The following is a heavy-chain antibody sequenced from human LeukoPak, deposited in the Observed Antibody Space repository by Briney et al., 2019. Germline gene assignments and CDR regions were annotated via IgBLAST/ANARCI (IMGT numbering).Heavy chain of an antibody. D-gene: IGHD1-26*01. Sequence: GGSLTLSCAASGFTLSSYWMHWVRQAPGKGLVWVSRINSDGSSTSYADSVKGRFTISRDNAKNTLYLQMNSLRDEDTAVYYCAKGGGSPLDYWGQGTLVTVSS. J-gene: IGHJ4*02. CDR2: INSDGSST. V-gene: IGHV3-74*01. CDR1: GFTLSSYW. CDR3: AKGGGSPLDY.